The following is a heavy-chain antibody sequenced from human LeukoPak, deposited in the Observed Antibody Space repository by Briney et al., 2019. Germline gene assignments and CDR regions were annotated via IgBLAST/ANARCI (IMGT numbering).Heavy chain of an antibody. CDR3: AKDKVRERYFDWLFSV. Sequence: PGGSLRLSCAASGFTFSNYGMSWVRQAPGKGLEWVSAISGSGVKIYYADSVKGRFTISRDNSKNTLYLQMNSLRAEDTAVYYGAKDKVRERYFDWLFSVWGQGTLVTVSS. D-gene: IGHD3-9*01. CDR1: GFTFSNYG. V-gene: IGHV3-23*01. J-gene: IGHJ4*02. CDR2: ISGSGVKI.